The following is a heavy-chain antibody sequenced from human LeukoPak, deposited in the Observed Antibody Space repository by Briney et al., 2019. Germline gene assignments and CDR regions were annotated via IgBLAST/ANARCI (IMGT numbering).Heavy chain of an antibody. CDR3: ARGVGYFDWLLMGYFDY. CDR2: AXNGNT. V-gene: IGHV1-18*01. J-gene: IGHJ4*02. Sequence: AXNGNTNYAQKLQGRVTMTTDTSTSTAYMELRSLRSDDTAVYYCARGVGYFDWLLMGYFDYWGQGTLVTVSS. D-gene: IGHD3-9*01.